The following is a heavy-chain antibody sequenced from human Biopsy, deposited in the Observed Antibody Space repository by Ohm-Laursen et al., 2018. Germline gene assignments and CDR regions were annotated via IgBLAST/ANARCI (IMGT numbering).Heavy chain of an antibody. D-gene: IGHD5-18*01. Sequence: PSVKVSCKASGYNFTAYYMQWVRQAPGQGLEWMGWINPNNGGTNYAHKFQGRVTMTRDTSISTAYMHLSGLTSDDTAVYYCARLAYSEYRRDPLDVWGQGTMVTVSS. CDR1: GYNFTAYY. CDR2: INPNNGGT. CDR3: ARLAYSEYRRDPLDV. V-gene: IGHV1-2*02. J-gene: IGHJ3*01.